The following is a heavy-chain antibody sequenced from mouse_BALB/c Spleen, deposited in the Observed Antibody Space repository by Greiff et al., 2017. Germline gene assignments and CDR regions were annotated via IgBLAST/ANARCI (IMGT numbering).Heavy chain of an antibody. Sequence: VKLMESGPGLVAPSQSLSITCTVSGFSLTGYGVNWVRQPPGKGLEWLGMIWGDGSTDYNSALKSRLSISKDNSKSQVFLKMNSLQTDDTARYYCASPDSSGYRWFAYWGQGTLVTVSA. V-gene: IGHV2-6-7*01. CDR3: ASPDSSGYRWFAY. CDR1: GFSLTGYG. J-gene: IGHJ3*01. CDR2: IWGDGST. D-gene: IGHD3-2*01.